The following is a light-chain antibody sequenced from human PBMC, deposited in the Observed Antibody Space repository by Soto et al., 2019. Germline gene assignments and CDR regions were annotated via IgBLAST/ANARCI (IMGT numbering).Light chain of an antibody. CDR2: GNS. J-gene: IGLJ2*01. CDR1: SSNIGAGYD. V-gene: IGLV1-40*01. Sequence: QSVLTQPPSVSGAPGQRVTISCTGSSSNIGAGYDVHWYQQLPGTAPKLLIYGNSNRPSGVPDRFSGSKSGTSASLAITGLQAEDEADYYCQSYASSLSVYVVFGGGPKLTVL. CDR3: QSYASSLSVYVV.